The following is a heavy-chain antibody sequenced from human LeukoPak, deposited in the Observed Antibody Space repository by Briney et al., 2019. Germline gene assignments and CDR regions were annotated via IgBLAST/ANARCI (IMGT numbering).Heavy chain of an antibody. J-gene: IGHJ4*02. D-gene: IGHD6-13*01. V-gene: IGHV3-66*01. CDR2: IYSGGST. CDR3: ARNFREQLTPHFDY. Sequence: GGSLRLSCAASGFTVSSNYMSWVRQAPGKGLEWVSVIYSGGSTYYADSVKGRFTISRDNSKNTLYLQMSSLRAEDTAVYYCARNFREQLTPHFDYWGQGTLVTVSS. CDR1: GFTVSSNY.